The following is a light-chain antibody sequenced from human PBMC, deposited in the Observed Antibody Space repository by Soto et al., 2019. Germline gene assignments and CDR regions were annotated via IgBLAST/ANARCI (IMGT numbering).Light chain of an antibody. V-gene: IGKV3-15*01. J-gene: IGKJ4*01. CDR1: QSVTNN. CDR3: QKYNTSPPLT. Sequence: MVVTKSPHTRCVSPGERATRSCRASQSVTNNLAWYQQKPGQAPRLLIYDASTRATGIPARFIGSVSGTEFTPTISSLQSEDFALYYCQKYNTSPPLTFGGGTKVDIK. CDR2: DAS.